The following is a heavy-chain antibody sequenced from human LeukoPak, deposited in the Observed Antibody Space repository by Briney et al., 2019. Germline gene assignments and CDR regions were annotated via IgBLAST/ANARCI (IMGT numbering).Heavy chain of an antibody. V-gene: IGHV4-34*01. J-gene: IGHJ5*02. CDR3: ARGGLTIFGVVTTTAGRFDP. Sequence: SETLSLTCGVYGESFSNYYWSWIRQSPGTGLEWIGEINERGSTNYNPSLKSRVSISLDAPKNQFSLKLTSMTAADTALYYCARGGLTIFGVVTTTAGRFDPWGQGTLVTVSS. CDR2: INERGST. D-gene: IGHD3-3*01. CDR1: GESFSNYY.